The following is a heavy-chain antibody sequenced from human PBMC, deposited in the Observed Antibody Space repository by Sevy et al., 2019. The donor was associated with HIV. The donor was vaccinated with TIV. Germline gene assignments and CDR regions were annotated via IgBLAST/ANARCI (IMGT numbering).Heavy chain of an antibody. CDR3: AGGGYNDSSGYYVPAESPSAFDI. CDR2: IYSGGST. Sequence: GGSLRLSCAASGFTVSSNYMSWVRQAPGKGLEWVSVIYSGGSTYYADAAKGRFTISRDNSKNTLYLQMNSLRAEDTAVYYCAGGGYNDSSGYYVPAESPSAFDIWGQGTMVTVSS. J-gene: IGHJ3*02. CDR1: GFTVSSNY. D-gene: IGHD3-22*01. V-gene: IGHV3-53*01.